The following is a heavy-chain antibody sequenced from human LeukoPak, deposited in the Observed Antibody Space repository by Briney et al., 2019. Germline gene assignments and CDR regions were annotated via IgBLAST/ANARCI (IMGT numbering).Heavy chain of an antibody. CDR1: GGSFSGYY. Sequence: SETLSLTCAVYGGSFSGYYWSWIRQPPGKGLEWIGYIYYSGSTNYNPSLKSRVTISVDTSKNQFSLKLSSVTAADTAVYYCARGRNFWSGYLVGPFDYWGQGTLVTVSS. J-gene: IGHJ4*02. V-gene: IGHV4-59*01. D-gene: IGHD3-3*01. CDR2: IYYSGST. CDR3: ARGRNFWSGYLVGPFDY.